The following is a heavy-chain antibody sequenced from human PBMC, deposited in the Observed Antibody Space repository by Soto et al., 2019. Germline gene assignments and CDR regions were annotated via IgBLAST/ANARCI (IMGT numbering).Heavy chain of an antibody. Sequence: QVQLVESGGGVVQPGRSLRLSCAASGFTFNSHDMHWVRQAPGKGLEWVALTSYDGSVNYYVDSVRGRFTISRDNSKNTLYLQMNSLRAEDTAVYYCAKGDLTIFGVVIMVFDSWGQGTPVTVSS. V-gene: IGHV3-30*18. CDR1: GFTFNSHD. J-gene: IGHJ4*02. D-gene: IGHD3-3*01. CDR3: AKGDLTIFGVVIMVFDS. CDR2: TSYDGSVN.